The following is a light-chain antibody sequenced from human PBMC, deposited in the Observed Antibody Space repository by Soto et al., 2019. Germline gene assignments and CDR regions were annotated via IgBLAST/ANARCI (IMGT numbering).Light chain of an antibody. CDR1: SSDVGGYNY. CDR2: EVS. J-gene: IGLJ1*01. V-gene: IGLV2-14*01. Sequence: QSALTQPASVSGSPGQSITISCTGTSSDVGGYNYVSWYQQHPGNAPNLMIYEVSKRPSGVSNRFPGSKSGNTASLTISGLQAEDEADYYCSSYTSSSTYVFGTGTKVTV. CDR3: SSYTSSSTYV.